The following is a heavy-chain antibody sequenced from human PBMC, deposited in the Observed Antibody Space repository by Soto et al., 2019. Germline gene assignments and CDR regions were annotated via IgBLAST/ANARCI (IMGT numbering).Heavy chain of an antibody. J-gene: IGHJ4*02. CDR3: ARLNGVAGTGYFDY. D-gene: IGHD6-19*01. Sequence: PSETLSLTCTVSGGSISSSSYYWGWIRQPPGKGLEWIGSIYYSGSTYYNPSLKSRVTISVDTSKNQFSLKLSSVTAADTAVYYCARLNGVAGTGYFDYWGQGTLVTSPQ. CDR2: IYYSGST. CDR1: GGSISSSSYY. V-gene: IGHV4-39*01.